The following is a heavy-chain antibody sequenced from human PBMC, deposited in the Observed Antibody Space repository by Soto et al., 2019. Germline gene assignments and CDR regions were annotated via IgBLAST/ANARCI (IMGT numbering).Heavy chain of an antibody. D-gene: IGHD6-6*01. CDR1: GGTFSNYP. CDR3: ARDSGYLKRRTASRLADYYFAMDV. V-gene: IGHV1-69*06. Sequence: SVKVSCKASGGTFSNYPLSWVRQAPGQGLEWMGGIIPIFGTTNYAQKFQGRVTISADTSTSTVSMELSSLRSDDTAVYYCARDSGYLKRRTASRLADYYFAMDVWGQGTEVTVSS. J-gene: IGHJ6*01. CDR2: IIPIFGTT.